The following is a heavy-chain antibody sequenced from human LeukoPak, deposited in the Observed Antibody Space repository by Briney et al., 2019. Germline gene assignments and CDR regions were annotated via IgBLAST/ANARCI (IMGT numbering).Heavy chain of an antibody. CDR1: GFTFSSYW. CDR3: ARDSGWQALLWLGEHSNWFDP. Sequence: GGSLRLSCAASGFTFSSYWMSWVRQAPGKGLEWVSNIKQDGSEKHYVDSVKGRFTISRDNAKNSLYLQMNSLRAEDTAVYYCARDSGWQALLWLGEHSNWFDPWGQGTLVTVSS. D-gene: IGHD3-10*01. V-gene: IGHV3-7*01. J-gene: IGHJ5*02. CDR2: IKQDGSEK.